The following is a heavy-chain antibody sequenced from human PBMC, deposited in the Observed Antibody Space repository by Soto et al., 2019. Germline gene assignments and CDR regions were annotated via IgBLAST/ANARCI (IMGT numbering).Heavy chain of an antibody. Sequence: TLSLTCTVSGGSISSGGYYWSWIRQHPGKGLEWIGYIYYSGSTYYNPSLKSRVTISVDTSKNQFSLKLSSVTAADTAVYYCARDYDSRGLGYFDYWGQGTLVTVSS. CDR2: IYYSGST. D-gene: IGHD3-22*01. J-gene: IGHJ4*02. CDR1: GGSISSGGYY. CDR3: ARDYDSRGLGYFDY. V-gene: IGHV4-31*03.